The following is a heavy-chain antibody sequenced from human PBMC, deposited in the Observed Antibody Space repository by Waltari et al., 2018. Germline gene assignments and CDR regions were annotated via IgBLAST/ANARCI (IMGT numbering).Heavy chain of an antibody. Sequence: QVQLVQSGAEVKKPGSSVKVSCKASGGTFSSYAISWVRQAPGQGLEWMGGIIPIFGTATYAQQCQGRVTITADESTSTAYMERSSLRSEDTAVYYCAGGSGYSSGWYPLYYYYGMDVWGQGTTVTVSS. CDR1: GGTFSSYA. CDR3: AGGSGYSSGWYPLYYYYGMDV. CDR2: IIPIFGTA. J-gene: IGHJ6*02. V-gene: IGHV1-69*01. D-gene: IGHD6-19*01.